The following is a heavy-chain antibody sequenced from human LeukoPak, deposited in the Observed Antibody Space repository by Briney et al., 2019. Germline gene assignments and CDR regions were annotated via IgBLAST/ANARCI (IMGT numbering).Heavy chain of an antibody. J-gene: IGHJ4*02. V-gene: IGHV3-23*01. Sequence: GGSLRLSCAASGFTFSTYGMNWVRQAPGKGLEWVSGISGSGDGTYYADSVKGRSTISRDNSKNTLYLQINSLRAEDTAVYYCAKFRGYSYGPIGYWGQGTLVTVSS. D-gene: IGHD5-18*01. CDR2: ISGSGDGT. CDR1: GFTFSTYG. CDR3: AKFRGYSYGPIGY.